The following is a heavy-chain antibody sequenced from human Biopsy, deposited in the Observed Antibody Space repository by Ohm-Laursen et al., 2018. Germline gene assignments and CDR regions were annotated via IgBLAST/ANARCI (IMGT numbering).Heavy chain of an antibody. CDR3: ARHAPSYSGSYWRYFDL. Sequence: TLSLTCTVSGGSVSSGSHYWSWIRPPPGKGLEWIGFIYYTGSTNYNPSLKSRVTISVDTSMNHLSLRLTSVIAADTAVYYCARHAPSYSGSYWRYFDLWGRGTLVTVSS. V-gene: IGHV4-61*03. CDR2: IYYTGST. CDR1: GGSVSSGSHY. J-gene: IGHJ2*01. D-gene: IGHD1-26*01.